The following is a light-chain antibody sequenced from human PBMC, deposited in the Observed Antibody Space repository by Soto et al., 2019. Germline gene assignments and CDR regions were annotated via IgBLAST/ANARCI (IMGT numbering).Light chain of an antibody. V-gene: IGLV2-11*01. Sequence: QSALTQPRSVSGSPGQSVTISCTGTSSDVGGYNYVSWYQHHPGKAPKLMIYDVIRRPSGVPDRFSGSKSGNTASLTISGVQAEEEDDYYCSSYAGSYTVVFGGGTKLTVL. CDR1: SSDVGGYNY. CDR2: DVI. J-gene: IGLJ2*01. CDR3: SSYAGSYTVV.